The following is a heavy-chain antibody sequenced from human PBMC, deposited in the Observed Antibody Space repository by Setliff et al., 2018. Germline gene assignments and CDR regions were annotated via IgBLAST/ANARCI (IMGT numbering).Heavy chain of an antibody. V-gene: IGHV3-48*01. Sequence: GSLRLSCAASGFTFSSYSMNWVRQAPGKGLEWVSYISSSSSTIYYADSVKGRFTISRDNAKNSLYLQMNSLRAEDTAVYYCARESYNFWSGYYDYWGQGTLVTVSS. CDR1: GFTFSSYS. J-gene: IGHJ4*02. CDR2: ISSSSSTI. CDR3: ARESYNFWSGYYDY. D-gene: IGHD3-3*01.